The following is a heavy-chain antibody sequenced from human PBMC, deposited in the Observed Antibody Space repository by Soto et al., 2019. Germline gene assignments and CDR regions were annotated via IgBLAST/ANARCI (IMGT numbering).Heavy chain of an antibody. CDR1: GFTFSIYW. D-gene: IGHD2-15*01. J-gene: IGHJ4*02. Sequence: EVQLMESGGGLVQPGGSLRLSCTTSGFTFSIYWMHWVRQAPGEGLVWVSRIKSDGSITTYADSVRGRFTISRDNAKNTLYLHMNSLRAEDTAVYYCVRGAGATQEGWGQGTLVTVSS. V-gene: IGHV3-74*01. CDR3: VRGAGATQEG. CDR2: IKSDGSIT.